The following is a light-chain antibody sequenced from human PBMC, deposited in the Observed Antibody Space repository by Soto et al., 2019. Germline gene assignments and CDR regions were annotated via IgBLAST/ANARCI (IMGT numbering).Light chain of an antibody. CDR1: SSNIGNNA. J-gene: IGLJ1*01. Sequence: QSVLTQPPSVSEAPRQRATISCSGSSSNIGNNAVNWYQQLPGKAPKLLMFYDNLLPSGVSDRFSGSKSGTSASLAISGLESEDEADYYCAAWDDSMNGYLFTAGIKVTV. CDR2: YDN. CDR3: AAWDDSMNGYL. V-gene: IGLV1-36*01.